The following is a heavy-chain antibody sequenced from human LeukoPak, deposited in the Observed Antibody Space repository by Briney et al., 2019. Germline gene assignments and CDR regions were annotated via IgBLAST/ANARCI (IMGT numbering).Heavy chain of an antibody. J-gene: IGHJ4*02. Sequence: PSETLSLTCAVHGGSFSAPYWSWIRQPPGKGLEWIGEINHSGSTNYNPSLKSRVTISVDTSKNQFSLKLSSVTAADTAVYYCARRGFYGYNGFDYWGQGTLVTVSS. D-gene: IGHD5-18*01. CDR3: ARRGFYGYNGFDY. CDR2: INHSGST. V-gene: IGHV4-34*01. CDR1: GGSFSAPY.